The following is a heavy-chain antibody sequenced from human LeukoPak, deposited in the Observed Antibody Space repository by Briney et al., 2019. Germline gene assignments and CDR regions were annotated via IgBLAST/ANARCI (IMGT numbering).Heavy chain of an antibody. J-gene: IGHJ4*02. CDR2: ISYDGSNK. V-gene: IGHV3-30*18. CDR1: GFTFSSYG. D-gene: IGHD3-10*01. Sequence: GGSLRLSCAASGFTFSSYGMHWVRQAPGKGLEWVAVISYDGSNKYYADSVKGRFTISRDNSKNTLYLQMNSLRAEDTAVYYCAKDPTNPSLLWFGELPPATLDYWGQGTLVTVSS. CDR3: AKDPTNPSLLWFGELPPATLDY.